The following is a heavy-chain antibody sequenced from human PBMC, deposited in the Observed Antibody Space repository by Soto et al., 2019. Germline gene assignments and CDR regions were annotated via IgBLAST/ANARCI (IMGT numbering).Heavy chain of an antibody. V-gene: IGHV3-30-3*01. Sequence: VAVISYDGSNKYYADSVKGRFTISRDNSKNTLYLQMNSLRAEDTAVYYCARDRSHGMDVWGQGTTVTVSS. CDR3: ARDRSHGMDV. J-gene: IGHJ6*02. CDR2: ISYDGSNK.